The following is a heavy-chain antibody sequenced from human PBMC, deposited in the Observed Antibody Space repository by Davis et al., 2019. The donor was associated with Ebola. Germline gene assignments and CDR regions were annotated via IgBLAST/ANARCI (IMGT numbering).Heavy chain of an antibody. J-gene: IGHJ5*02. CDR3: AKDSGWQMSP. CDR1: GGSISSHY. Sequence: PSETLSLTCTVSGGSISSHYWSWIRQPPGKGLEWIGYIYYSGSTNYNPSLKSRVTISVDTSKNQFSLKLSSVTAADTAVYYCAKDSGWQMSPWGQGTLVTVSS. D-gene: IGHD6-19*01. CDR2: IYYSGST. V-gene: IGHV4-59*11.